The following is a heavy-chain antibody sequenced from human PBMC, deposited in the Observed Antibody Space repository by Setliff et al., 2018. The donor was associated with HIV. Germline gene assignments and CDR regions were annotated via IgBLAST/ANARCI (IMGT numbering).Heavy chain of an antibody. CDR1: GFTFGSQW. CDR3: VRDPLPDFRGWCY. J-gene: IGHJ4*02. D-gene: IGHD3-10*01. Sequence: GGSLRLSCAASGFTFGSQWMHWVRQAPGKGLVWVSRISPDGSVINYAGSVKGRFTISRDNAKNTLYLQMNGLRAEDTAVYYCVRDPLPDFRGWCYWGQGTLVTVSS. V-gene: IGHV3-74*01. CDR2: ISPDGSVI.